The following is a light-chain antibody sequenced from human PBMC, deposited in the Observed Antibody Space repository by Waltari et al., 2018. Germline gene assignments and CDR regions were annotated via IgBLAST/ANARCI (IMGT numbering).Light chain of an antibody. J-gene: IGLJ2*01. CDR2: RNN. CDR3: ASWDGSLGGVI. V-gene: IGLV1-47*01. Sequence: QSVLSQPPSASGTPGQRVTISCSGTNYNIGNNYVYWYHQLPGTAPKLLIYRNNQRPSGVPDRFSGSKSGTSAYLAISGLRSEDEAHYYCASWDGSLGGVIFGGGTKLTVL. CDR1: NYNIGNNY.